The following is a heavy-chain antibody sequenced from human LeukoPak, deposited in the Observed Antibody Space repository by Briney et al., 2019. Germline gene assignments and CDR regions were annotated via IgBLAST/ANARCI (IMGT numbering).Heavy chain of an antibody. V-gene: IGHV1-69*02. CDR1: GGTFSSYT. CDR2: IIPILGIA. Sequence: SVKVSCKASGGTFSSYTISWVRQAPGQGLEWMGRIIPILGIANYAQKFQGRVTITADKSTSTAYMELSSQRSEDTAVYYCARTTYYYDSSNDYWGQGTLVTVSS. D-gene: IGHD3-22*01. CDR3: ARTTYYYDSSNDY. J-gene: IGHJ4*02.